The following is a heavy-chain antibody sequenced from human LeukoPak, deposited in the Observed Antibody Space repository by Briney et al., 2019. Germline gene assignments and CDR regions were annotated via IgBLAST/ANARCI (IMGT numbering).Heavy chain of an antibody. Sequence: SETLSLTCTVSGGSISSSSYYWGWIRQPPGKGLEWIGSIYYSGSTYYNPSLKSRVTISVDTSKNQFSLKLSSVTAADTAVYYCARGDGYNYFDYWGQGTLVTVSS. CDR2: IYYSGST. V-gene: IGHV4-39*07. CDR1: GGSISSSSYY. J-gene: IGHJ4*02. D-gene: IGHD5-24*01. CDR3: ARGDGYNYFDY.